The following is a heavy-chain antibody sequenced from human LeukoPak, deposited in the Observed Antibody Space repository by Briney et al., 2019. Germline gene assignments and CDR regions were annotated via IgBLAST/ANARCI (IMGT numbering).Heavy chain of an antibody. Sequence: GGSLRLSCAASGFTVSSNYMSWVRQAPGKGLEWVSVIYSGGSTYYADSVKGRFTISRDNSKNTLYLQMNSLRAEDTAVYYCARDRLSGYYYDSSGYGYWGQGTLVIVSS. V-gene: IGHV3-66*02. J-gene: IGHJ4*02. D-gene: IGHD3-22*01. CDR2: IYSGGST. CDR1: GFTVSSNY. CDR3: ARDRLSGYYYDSSGYGY.